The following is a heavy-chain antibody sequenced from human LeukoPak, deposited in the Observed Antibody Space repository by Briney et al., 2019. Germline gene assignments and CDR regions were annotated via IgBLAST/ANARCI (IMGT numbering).Heavy chain of an antibody. D-gene: IGHD1-26*01. J-gene: IGHJ4*02. Sequence: PSETLSLTCTVSGGSISSGGYYWSWIRQHPGKGLEWIGYIHYSGSTYYNASLKSRLTISVDTSKNQFSLKLSSVTAADTAVYYCARVSGSYYVVDYWGQGTLVTVSS. CDR3: ARVSGSYYVVDY. CDR2: IHYSGST. CDR1: GGSISSGGYY. V-gene: IGHV4-31*03.